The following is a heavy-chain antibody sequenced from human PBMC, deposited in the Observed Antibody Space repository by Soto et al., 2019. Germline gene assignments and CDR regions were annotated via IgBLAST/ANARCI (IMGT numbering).Heavy chain of an antibody. CDR2: ISWNSGSI. V-gene: IGHV3-9*01. CDR1: GFTFDDYA. D-gene: IGHD6-6*01. J-gene: IGHJ4*02. Sequence: GGSLRLSCAASGFTFDDYAMHWVRQAPGKGLEWVSGISWNSGSIGYADSVKGRFTISRDNAKNSLYLQMNSPRAEDTALYYCAKVYSSSSGHFDYWGQGTLVTVSS. CDR3: AKVYSSSSGHFDY.